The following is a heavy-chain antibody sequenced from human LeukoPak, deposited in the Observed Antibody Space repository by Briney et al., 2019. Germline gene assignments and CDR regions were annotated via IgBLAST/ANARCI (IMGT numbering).Heavy chain of an antibody. CDR1: GFTFSSYS. CDR3: ARGGGYGDYASRGPDAFDI. D-gene: IGHD4-17*01. CDR2: ISSSSSYI. V-gene: IGHV3-21*01. Sequence: KSGGSLRLSCAASGFTFSSYSMNWVRQAPGKGLEWVSSISSSSSYIYYADSVKGRFTISRDNAKNSLYLQMNSLRAEDTAVYYCARGGGYGDYASRGPDAFDIWGQGTMVTVSS. J-gene: IGHJ3*02.